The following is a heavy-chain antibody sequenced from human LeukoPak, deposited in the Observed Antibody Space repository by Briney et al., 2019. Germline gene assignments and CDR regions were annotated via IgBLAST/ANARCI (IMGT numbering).Heavy chain of an antibody. CDR3: ARQVDTTMALPDY. D-gene: IGHD5-18*01. CDR1: GYTFTSYG. V-gene: IGHV1-18*01. Sequence: ASVKVSCKTSGYTFTSYGVSWVRQAPGQRLEWMGWISTYNYNTNYAQRFRGRVTLTKDTSTSTVYMELRSLRSDDTAIYYCARQVDTTMALPDYWGQGTLVTVSS. CDR2: ISTYNYNT. J-gene: IGHJ4*02.